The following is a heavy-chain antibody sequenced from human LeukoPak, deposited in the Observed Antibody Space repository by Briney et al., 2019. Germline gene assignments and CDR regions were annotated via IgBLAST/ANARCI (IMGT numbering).Heavy chain of an antibody. V-gene: IGHV3-7*01. CDR2: IKQDGGEI. J-gene: IGHJ4*02. CDR1: GFTFSNYW. CDR3: ARDNGRDLRGDY. D-gene: IGHD1-26*01. Sequence: PGGSLRLSCAASGFTFSNYWMSWVRQAPGKGPEWVANIKQDGGEIYYVDSVKGRFTISRDNAKNSLYLQMNSLRAEDTAVYYCARDNGRDLRGDYWGQGTLVTVSS.